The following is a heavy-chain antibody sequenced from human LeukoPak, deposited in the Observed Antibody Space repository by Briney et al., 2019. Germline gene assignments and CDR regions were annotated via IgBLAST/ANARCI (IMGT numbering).Heavy chain of an antibody. CDR1: GFTFNNAW. J-gene: IGHJ3*02. CDR3: ATGGIWVATSDAFDI. D-gene: IGHD5-12*01. CDR2: IKSKTDGGTT. Sequence: GGSLRLSCAASGFTFNNAWMSWVRQAPGKGLEWVGHIKSKTDGGTTNFAAPVKGRFTISRDDSQNTLYLQMNSLKTEDTAFYYCATGGIWVATSDAFDIWGQGTMVTVSS. V-gene: IGHV3-15*01.